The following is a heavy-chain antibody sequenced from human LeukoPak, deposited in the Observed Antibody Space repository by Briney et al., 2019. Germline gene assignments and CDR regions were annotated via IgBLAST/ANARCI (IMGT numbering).Heavy chain of an antibody. CDR2: IIPILGIT. D-gene: IGHD6-19*01. J-gene: IGHJ4*02. Sequence: ASVKVSCKASGGTFSSYAISWVRQAPGQGLEWMGRIIPILGITNYAQKFQGRVTITADKSTNTAYMELSSLRSEDTAVYYCARDLGLGEKYYFDYWGQGTLVTVSS. V-gene: IGHV1-69*04. CDR3: ARDLGLGEKYYFDY. CDR1: GGTFSSYA.